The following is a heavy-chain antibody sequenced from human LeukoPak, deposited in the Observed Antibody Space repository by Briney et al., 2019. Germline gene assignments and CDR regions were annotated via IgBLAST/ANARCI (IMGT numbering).Heavy chain of an antibody. CDR2: IYPGDSDT. D-gene: IGHD3-22*01. CDR1: GYSFTSYW. CDR3: ARLWTYYYDSSGYSGAFDI. J-gene: IGHJ3*02. Sequence: GESLKISCQGSGYSFTSYWIGWVRRMPGKGLEWMGIIYPGDSDTRYSPSFQCQVTISADKSISTAYLQWSSLKASDTAMYYCARLWTYYYDSSGYSGAFDIWGQGTRVTVSS. V-gene: IGHV5-51*01.